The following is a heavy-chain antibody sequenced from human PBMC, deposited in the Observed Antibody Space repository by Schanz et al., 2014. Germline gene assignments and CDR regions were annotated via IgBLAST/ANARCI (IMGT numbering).Heavy chain of an antibody. Sequence: EMQLLESGGGLAQPGGSLRLSCASSGFSFTTYAMSWVRQAPGKGLEWVSSISSGGGSTYYADSVKGRFTISRDNSKNTLYLQMKSLRAEDTAVYYCARVKYCTITRCYRTETEGIYYMDVWGKGTTVTVSS. CDR3: ARVKYCTITRCYRTETEGIYYMDV. V-gene: IGHV3-23*01. CDR2: ISSGGGST. CDR1: GFSFTTYA. J-gene: IGHJ6*03. D-gene: IGHD2-2*01.